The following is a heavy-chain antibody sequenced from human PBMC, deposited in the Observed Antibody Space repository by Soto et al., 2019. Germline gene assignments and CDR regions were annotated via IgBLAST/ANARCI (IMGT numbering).Heavy chain of an antibody. CDR3: ASIGSSGYLFDY. CDR1: GGSISSGGYY. D-gene: IGHD3-22*01. J-gene: IGHJ4*02. CDR2: IYYSGST. Sequence: PSETLSLTCTVSGGSISSGGYYWSWIRQHPGKGLEWIGYIYYSGSTYYNPSLKSRVTISVDTSKNQFSLKLSSVTAADTAVYYCASIGSSGYLFDYWGQGTLVTVSS. V-gene: IGHV4-31*03.